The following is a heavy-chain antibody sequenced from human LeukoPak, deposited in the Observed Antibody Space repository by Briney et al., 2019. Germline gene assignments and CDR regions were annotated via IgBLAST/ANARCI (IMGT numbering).Heavy chain of an antibody. V-gene: IGHV1-46*01. Sequence: ASVTVSCKASGYTFTSYDINWVRQAPGQGLEWMGLINLSGGSTTYAQRFQGRVTLTRDTSTSTAYMELSSLRSEDTAVYYCARGGWSGYTRGYFDYWGQGTLVTVSS. CDR1: GYTFTSYD. J-gene: IGHJ4*02. D-gene: IGHD3-3*01. CDR3: ARGGWSGYTRGYFDY. CDR2: INLSGGST.